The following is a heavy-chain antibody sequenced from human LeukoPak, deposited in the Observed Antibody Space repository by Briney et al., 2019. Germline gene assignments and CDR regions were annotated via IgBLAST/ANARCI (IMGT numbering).Heavy chain of an antibody. V-gene: IGHV4-30-4*01. Sequence: PSETLSLTCTVSGGSISSGDYDWSWLRQPRGKGLEWIAYMYYSGSTYYNPSLMSRVTMSADTSKNQLSLKLSSVTAADTAVYYCARPYYYDSRIDPWGQGILVTVSS. CDR3: ARPYYYDSRIDP. CDR2: MYYSGST. CDR1: GGSISSGDYD. D-gene: IGHD3-22*01. J-gene: IGHJ5*02.